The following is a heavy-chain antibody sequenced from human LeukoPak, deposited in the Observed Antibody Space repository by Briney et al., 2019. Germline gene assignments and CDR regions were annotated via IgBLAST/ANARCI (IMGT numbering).Heavy chain of an antibody. V-gene: IGHV3-23*01. J-gene: IGHJ3*02. CDR3: AKRRRPSGGAYDM. CDR1: GXTFDTSV. CDR2: ISASDGRT. Sequence: PGGSLRLSCAASGXTFDTSVMGWVRQAPGRGLEWVSDISASDGRTFYADSVKGRFTISRDNSKDTLYLQMNSLRAEDTALYYCAKRRRPSGGAYDMWGPGTMVTVSS. D-gene: IGHD2-15*01.